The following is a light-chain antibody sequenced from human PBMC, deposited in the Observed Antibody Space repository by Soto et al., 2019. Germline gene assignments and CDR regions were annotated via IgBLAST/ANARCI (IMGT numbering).Light chain of an antibody. CDR1: HSIRSN. Sequence: EIVMTQSPATLSVSPGERATLSCRASHSIRSNLAWYQQKPGQAPRLLMYGASTRATGIPARFSGSGSGTDFTLTISSLQSEDFAVYYCQQYNNWPPVTFGGGTKVEIK. J-gene: IGKJ4*01. CDR2: GAS. CDR3: QQYNNWPPVT. V-gene: IGKV3-15*01.